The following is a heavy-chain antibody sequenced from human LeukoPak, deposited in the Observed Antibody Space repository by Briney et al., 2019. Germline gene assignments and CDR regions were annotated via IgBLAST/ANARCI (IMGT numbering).Heavy chain of an antibody. CDR3: ARYPFDGYNYYFDY. V-gene: IGHV4-61*01. CDR2: IYYSGST. D-gene: IGHD5-24*01. CDR1: GYSISSGYY. J-gene: IGHJ4*02. Sequence: SETLSLTCTVSGYSISSGYYWTWIRQPPGKGLEWIGYIYYSGSTNYNPSLRSRVSISVDTSKNQFSLKLSSVTATDTAVYYCARYPFDGYNYYFDYWGQGTLVTVSS.